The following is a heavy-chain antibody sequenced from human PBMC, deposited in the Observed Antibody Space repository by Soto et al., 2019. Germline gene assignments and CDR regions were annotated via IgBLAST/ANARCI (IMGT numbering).Heavy chain of an antibody. J-gene: IGHJ5*02. V-gene: IGHV3-21*01. CDR1: GFTFSSYS. Sequence: EVQLVESGGGLVKPGGSLRLSCAASGFTFSSYSMNWVRQAPGKGLEWVSSISSSSSYIYYADSVKGRVTISRDNAKNSLHLQMNSLRAEDTAVYYCARDRQYSSSWWNWFDPWGQGTLVTVSS. CDR2: ISSSSSYI. CDR3: ARDRQYSSSWWNWFDP. D-gene: IGHD6-13*01.